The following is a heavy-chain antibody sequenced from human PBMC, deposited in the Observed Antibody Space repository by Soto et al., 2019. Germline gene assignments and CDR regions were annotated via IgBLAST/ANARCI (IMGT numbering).Heavy chain of an antibody. CDR3: ARDNRGYGSGSYYARFDY. D-gene: IGHD3-10*01. CDR1: GFTFSSYW. Sequence: GGSLRLSCAASGFTFSSYWMSWGRQAPGKGLEWVANIKQDGSEKYYVDSVKGRFTISRDNAKNSLYLQMNSLRAEDTAVYYCARDNRGYGSGSYYARFDYWGQGTQVTVSS. V-gene: IGHV3-7*03. J-gene: IGHJ4*02. CDR2: IKQDGSEK.